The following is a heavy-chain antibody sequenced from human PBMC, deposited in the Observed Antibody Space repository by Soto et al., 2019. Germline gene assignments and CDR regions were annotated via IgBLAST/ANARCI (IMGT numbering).Heavy chain of an antibody. V-gene: IGHV3-7*03. Sequence: LRLSCAASGFTFSSYWMSWVRQAPGKGLEWVANIKQDGSEKYYVDSVKGRFTISRDNAKNSLFLQMDSLRAEDTAVYYCARDDCRGTSCYSLYFDSWGQGSLVTVSS. J-gene: IGHJ4*02. D-gene: IGHD2-2*01. CDR3: ARDDCRGTSCYSLYFDS. CDR2: IKQDGSEK. CDR1: GFTFSSYW.